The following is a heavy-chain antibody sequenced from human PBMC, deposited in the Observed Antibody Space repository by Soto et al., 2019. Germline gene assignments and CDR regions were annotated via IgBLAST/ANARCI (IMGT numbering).Heavy chain of an antibody. D-gene: IGHD2-15*01. CDR3: AREPGYCSGGSCYYYYYGMDV. J-gene: IGHJ6*02. V-gene: IGHV4-31*03. CDR1: GGSISSGGYY. Sequence: QVQLQESGPGLVKPSQTLSLTCTVSGGSISSGGYYWSWIRQHPGKGLEWIGYIYYSGSTYYNPSLKSRVTISVDMSKNQFSLKLSSVTAADTAVYYCAREPGYCSGGSCYYYYYGMDVWGQGTTVTVSS. CDR2: IYYSGST.